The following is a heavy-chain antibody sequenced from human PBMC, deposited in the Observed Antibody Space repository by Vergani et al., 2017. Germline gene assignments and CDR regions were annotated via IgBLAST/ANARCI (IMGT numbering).Heavy chain of an antibody. Sequence: QVQLQESGPRLVRPSKTLSLTCTVSGGSINTGAYYWSWIRQPAGKGLEWIGRVYTSGMTNYNPSLKSRVTILVDRSKSQLSLKLTSVTAGDTAVYFCARVGGDYTLYYYYYSMDVWGKGTTVTVSS. D-gene: IGHD4-17*01. CDR3: ARVGGDYTLYYYYYSMDV. V-gene: IGHV4-61*02. J-gene: IGHJ6*03. CDR2: VYTSGMT. CDR1: GGSINTGAYY.